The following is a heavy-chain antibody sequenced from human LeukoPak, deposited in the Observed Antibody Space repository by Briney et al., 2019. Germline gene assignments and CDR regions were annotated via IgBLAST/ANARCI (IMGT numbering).Heavy chain of an antibody. CDR3: AATPNYYDSSGYYYGGVDYFDY. V-gene: IGHV1-58*02. CDR2: IVVGSGNT. D-gene: IGHD3-22*01. J-gene: IGHJ4*02. Sequence: SVKVSCKASGFTFTSSAMQWVRQARGQRLEWIGWIVVGSGNTNYAQKFQERVTITRDMSTSTAYMELSSLSSEDTAVYYCAATPNYYDSSGYYYGGVDYFDYWGQGTLVTVSS. CDR1: GFTFTSSA.